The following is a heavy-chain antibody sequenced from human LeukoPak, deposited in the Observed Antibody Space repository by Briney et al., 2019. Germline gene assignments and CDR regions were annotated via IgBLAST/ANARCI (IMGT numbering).Heavy chain of an antibody. J-gene: IGHJ4*02. CDR1: GGSVSSGSYY. V-gene: IGHV4-61*01. D-gene: IGHD3-16*01. CDR2: IYYSGST. CDR3: AREPLQGVFDY. Sequence: SETLSLTCTVSGGSVSSGSYYWSWIRQPPGKGLEWIGYIYYSGSTNYNPSLKSRVTISVDTSKNQFSLKLSSVTAADTAVYYCAREPLQGVFDYWGQGTLVNGSS.